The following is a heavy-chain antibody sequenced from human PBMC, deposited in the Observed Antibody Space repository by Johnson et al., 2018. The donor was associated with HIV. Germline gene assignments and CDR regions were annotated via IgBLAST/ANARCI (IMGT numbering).Heavy chain of an antibody. CDR2: IRYDGSNK. J-gene: IGHJ3*02. CDR3: AREWLYGFDI. Sequence: VQLVESGGGVVQPGGSLRLSCAASGFTFTNYGMHWVRQAPGKGLEWVAFIRYDGSNKYYADSVKGRFTISRDNSKNTLYLQMNRLRAKDTAVYYCAREWLYGFDIWGQGTMVTVSS. V-gene: IGHV3-30*02. D-gene: IGHD5-24*01. CDR1: GFTFTNYG.